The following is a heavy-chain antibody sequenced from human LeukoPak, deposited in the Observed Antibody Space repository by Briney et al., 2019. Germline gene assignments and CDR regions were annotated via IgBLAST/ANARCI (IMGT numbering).Heavy chain of an antibody. D-gene: IGHD5-18*01. Sequence: SETLSLTCTVSRGSISSYYWSWIRQPPGKGLEWIGYIYYTGSTNYNPSLKSRVTISVDTSKNQFSLKLSSVTAADTAVYYCARRAYSYGDFDYWGQGTLVTVSS. J-gene: IGHJ4*02. CDR2: IYYTGST. CDR1: RGSISSYY. V-gene: IGHV4-59*08. CDR3: ARRAYSYGDFDY.